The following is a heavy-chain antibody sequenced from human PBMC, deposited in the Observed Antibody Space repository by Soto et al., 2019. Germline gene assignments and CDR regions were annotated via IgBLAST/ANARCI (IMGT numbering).Heavy chain of an antibody. D-gene: IGHD4-17*01. J-gene: IGHJ5*02. CDR1: GGSISSSSYY. V-gene: IGHV4-39*01. CDR3: ARSPGDYEYNWFYP. CDR2: IYYSGST. Sequence: TLSLTCTVSGGSISSSSYYWGWIRQPPGKGLEWIGSIYYSGSTYYNPSLKSRVTISVDTSKNQFSLKLSSVTAADTAVYYCARSPGDYEYNWFYPCGQGTLVTVYS.